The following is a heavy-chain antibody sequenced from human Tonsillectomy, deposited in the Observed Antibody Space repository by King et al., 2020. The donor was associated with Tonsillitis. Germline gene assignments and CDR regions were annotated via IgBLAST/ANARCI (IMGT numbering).Heavy chain of an antibody. CDR3: ARHVEYSSSWYAPVDY. Sequence: QLQESGPGLVKPSETLSLTCTVSGGSISSSSYYWGWIRQPPGKGLEWIGSIYYSGSTYYNPSLKSRVTISVDTSKNQFSLKLSSVTAADTAVYYCARHVEYSSSWYAPVDYWGQGTLVTVSS. CDR2: IYYSGST. J-gene: IGHJ4*02. V-gene: IGHV4-39*07. CDR1: GGSISSSSYY. D-gene: IGHD6-13*01.